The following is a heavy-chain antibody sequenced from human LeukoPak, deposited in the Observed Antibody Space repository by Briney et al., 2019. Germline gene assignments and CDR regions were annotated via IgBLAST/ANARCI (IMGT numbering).Heavy chain of an antibody. CDR3: ARDPPTFAYYYYGMDV. V-gene: IGHV3-66*01. D-gene: IGHD2-21*01. CDR2: IYSGGST. J-gene: IGHJ6*02. CDR1: GFTVSSNY. Sequence: QPGGSLRLSCAASGFTVSSNYMSWVRQAPGKGLEWVSVIYSGGSTYYADSVKGRFTISRDNSKNTLYLQMNSLRAEDTAVYYCARDPPTFAYYYYGMDVWGQGTTVTVSS.